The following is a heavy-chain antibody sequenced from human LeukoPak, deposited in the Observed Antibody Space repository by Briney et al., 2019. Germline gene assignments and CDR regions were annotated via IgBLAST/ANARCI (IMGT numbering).Heavy chain of an antibody. CDR3: ARDRIVASGWFDP. J-gene: IGHJ5*02. CDR2: ISAYNGNT. D-gene: IGHD1-26*01. CDR1: GYTFTSYG. V-gene: IGHV1-18*01. Sequence: ASVKVSCKASGYTFTSYGIGWVRQAPGQGLEWMGWISAYNGNTNYAQKLQGRVTMTTDTSTSTAYIELRSLRSDDTAVYYCARDRIVASGWFDPWGQGTLVTVSS.